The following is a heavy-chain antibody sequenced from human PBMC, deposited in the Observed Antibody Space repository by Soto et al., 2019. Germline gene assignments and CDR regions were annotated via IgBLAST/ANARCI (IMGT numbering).Heavy chain of an antibody. V-gene: IGHV3-23*01. D-gene: IGHD3-10*01. CDR1: GFTFSSYA. CDR2: ISGRGGST. Sequence: EVQLLESGGGLVQPGGSLRLSCAASGFTFSSYAMSWVRQAPGKGLEWVSAISGRGGSTYYADSVKGPFTISRDNTKNSPYRRINSLRSEDTAVYYCSKEKIWCGAQNGMDVWGQGNTVAVSS. J-gene: IGHJ6*02. CDR3: SKEKIWCGAQNGMDV.